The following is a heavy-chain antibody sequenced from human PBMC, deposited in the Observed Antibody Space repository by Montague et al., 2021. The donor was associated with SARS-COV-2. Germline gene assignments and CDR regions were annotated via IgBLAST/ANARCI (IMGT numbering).Heavy chain of an antibody. J-gene: IGHJ4*02. CDR3: ARSYYDILTAYYTPFDY. CDR1: GFSLSTSGMR. CDR2: IDWDDDK. Sequence: VKPTQTLTLTCTSSGFSLSTSGMRASWIRQPPGKALEWLARIDWDDDKFYSTSLKTRLTISKDTSKNQVVLTMTNMDPVDTATCYCARSYYDILTAYYTPFDYWGQGTLVTVSS. D-gene: IGHD3-9*01. V-gene: IGHV2-70*04.